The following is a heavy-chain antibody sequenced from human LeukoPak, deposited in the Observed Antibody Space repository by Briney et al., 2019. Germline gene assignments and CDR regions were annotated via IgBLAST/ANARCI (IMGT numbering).Heavy chain of an antibody. D-gene: IGHD2-15*01. CDR3: ASRRGGIVGDY. V-gene: IGHV3-33*01. Sequence: GGSLRLSCAASGFTFSDYVMHWVRQAPGKGLEWVSLMWFDGSDKYYADSVKGRFTISRDNSKNTVYLQMNSLRAEDTAVYYCASRRGGIVGDYWGQGTLVTVSS. CDR1: GFTFSDYV. CDR2: MWFDGSDK. J-gene: IGHJ4*02.